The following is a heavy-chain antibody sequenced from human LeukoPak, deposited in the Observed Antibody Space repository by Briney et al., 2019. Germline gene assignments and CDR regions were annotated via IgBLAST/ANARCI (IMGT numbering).Heavy chain of an antibody. J-gene: IGHJ4*02. CDR3: VGDNYGLGSLDY. Sequence: GGSLRLSCAASGFTFTTYSMNWVRQAPGKGLEWVSAISGSGGSTYYADSVKGRFTISRDTSKNTLSLQMNSLRAEDTAVYYCVGDNYGLGSLDYWGQGTLVTVSS. D-gene: IGHD3-10*01. CDR2: ISGSGGST. V-gene: IGHV3-23*01. CDR1: GFTFTTYS.